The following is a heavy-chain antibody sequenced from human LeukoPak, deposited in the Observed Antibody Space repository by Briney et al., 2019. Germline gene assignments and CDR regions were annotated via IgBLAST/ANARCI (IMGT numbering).Heavy chain of an antibody. J-gene: IGHJ4*02. Sequence: SVRVSCKASGGTFSSYAISWVRQAPGQGLEWMGGIIPIFGTANYAQKFQGRVTITTDESTSTAYMELSSLRSEDTAVYYCAGGYCSSTSCYLRGAYYFDYWGQGTLVTVSS. V-gene: IGHV1-69*05. D-gene: IGHD2-2*01. CDR1: GGTFSSYA. CDR2: IIPIFGTA. CDR3: AGGYCSSTSCYLRGAYYFDY.